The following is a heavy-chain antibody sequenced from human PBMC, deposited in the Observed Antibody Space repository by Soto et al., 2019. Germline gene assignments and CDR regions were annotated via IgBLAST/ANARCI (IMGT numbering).Heavy chain of an antibody. J-gene: IGHJ4*02. CDR2: IIPIFGTA. D-gene: IGHD2-21*02. CDR1: GGTFSSYA. CDR3: ARGGIVVVTAVPTSRNYFDY. Sequence: GASVKVSCKASGGTFSSYAISWVRQAPGQGLEWMGGIIPIFGTANYAQKFQGRVTITADESTSTAYMELSSLRSEDTAVYYCARGGIVVVTAVPTSRNYFDYWGQGTLVTVSS. V-gene: IGHV1-69*13.